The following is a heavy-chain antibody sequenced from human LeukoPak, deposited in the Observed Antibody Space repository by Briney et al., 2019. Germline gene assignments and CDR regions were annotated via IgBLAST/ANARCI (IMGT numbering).Heavy chain of an antibody. D-gene: IGHD3-22*01. CDR2: TKYDGSEY. Sequence: PGGSLRLSCAVSGFTFSNSWMSWVRQAPGKGLEWVANTKYDGSEYYYVDSVKGRFTISRDNAKNSLYLQMSSLRSEDTAVYYCARGIDGYYDYWGQGTLVTVSS. CDR1: GFTFSNSW. CDR3: ARGIDGYYDY. V-gene: IGHV3-7*01. J-gene: IGHJ4*02.